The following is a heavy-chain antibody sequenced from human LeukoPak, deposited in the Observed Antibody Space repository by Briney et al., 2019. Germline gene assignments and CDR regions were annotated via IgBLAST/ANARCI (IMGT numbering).Heavy chain of an antibody. J-gene: IGHJ4*02. CDR2: ISGSGGST. V-gene: IGHV3-23*01. D-gene: IGHD2-8*01. Sequence: GGSLRLSCAASGFTFRSHGMHWVRQAPGKGLEWVSGISGSGGSTYYADSVKGRFTISRDNSKNTLYVQMNSLRAEDTAVYYCAKEGNGPFDYWGQGTLVTVSS. CDR3: AKEGNGPFDY. CDR1: GFTFRSHG.